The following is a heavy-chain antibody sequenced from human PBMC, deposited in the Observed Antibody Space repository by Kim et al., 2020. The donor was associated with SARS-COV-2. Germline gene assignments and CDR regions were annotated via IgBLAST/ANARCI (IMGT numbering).Heavy chain of an antibody. D-gene: IGHD3-10*01. CDR3: ARGVDYYGSGSYYHFDY. Sequence: VKGRFTISREKAKNSWYRQMNSLRAGDTAVYYCARGVDYYGSGSYYHFDYWGQGTLVTVSS. J-gene: IGHJ4*02. V-gene: IGHV3-13*01.